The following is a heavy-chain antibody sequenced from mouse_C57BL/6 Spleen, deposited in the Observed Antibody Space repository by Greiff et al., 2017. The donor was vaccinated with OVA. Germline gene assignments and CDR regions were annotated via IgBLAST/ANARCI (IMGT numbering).Heavy chain of an antibody. V-gene: IGHV1-69*01. Sequence: QVQLQQPGAELVMPGASVKLSCKASGYTFTSYWMHWVKQRPGQGLEWIGEIDPSDSYTNYNRKFKGKSTLTVDKSSSTAYMQLSSLTSEDSAVYYCARRPDYYAMDYWGQGTSVTVSS. CDR1: GYTFTSYW. J-gene: IGHJ4*01. CDR3: ARRPDYYAMDY. CDR2: IDPSDSYT.